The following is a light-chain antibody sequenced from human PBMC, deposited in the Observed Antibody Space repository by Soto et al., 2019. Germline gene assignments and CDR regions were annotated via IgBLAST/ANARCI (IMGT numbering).Light chain of an antibody. CDR2: DNN. V-gene: IGLV1-51*01. CDR3: GTWDSSLSAVV. J-gene: IGLJ2*01. CDR1: SSNIENNY. Sequence: QSVLTQPPSVSAAPGQKVTISCSGSSSNIENNYVFWYQQLPGTAHKLLIYDNNERPSGIPVRFSGSRSGTSATLGITGLRTGDEADYYCGTWDSSLSAVVFGGGTKLTVL.